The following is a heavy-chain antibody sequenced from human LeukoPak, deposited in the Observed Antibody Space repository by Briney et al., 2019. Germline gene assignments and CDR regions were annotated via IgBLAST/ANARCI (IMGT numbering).Heavy chain of an antibody. CDR3: ARERGFYDSSGYYPSPSDY. J-gene: IGHJ4*02. V-gene: IGHV1-2*02. D-gene: IGHD3-22*01. Sequence: ASVKVSCKASGYSFTGYFLHWVRQAPGQGPEWMGWINPNSGGTNYAQKLQGRVTMTTDTSTSTAYMELRSLRSDDTAVYYCARERGFYDSSGYYPSPSDYWGQGTLVTVSS. CDR1: GYSFTGYF. CDR2: INPNSGGT.